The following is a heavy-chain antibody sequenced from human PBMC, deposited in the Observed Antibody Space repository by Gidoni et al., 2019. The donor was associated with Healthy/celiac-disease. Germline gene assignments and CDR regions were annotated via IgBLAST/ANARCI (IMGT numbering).Heavy chain of an antibody. CDR2: ISCSGGST. CDR3: AKEGGDYCFDY. D-gene: IGHD2-21*02. J-gene: IGHJ4*02. V-gene: IGHV3-23*01. CDR1: GFTFRSYA. Sequence: EVQLLESGGGLVPPGGSLRLSCDASGFTFRSYAMCWVRQAPGKGLEWVSAISCSGGSTYYADSVKGRFTSSRDNSKNTLYLQMNSLRAEDTAVYYCAKEGGDYCFDYWGQGTLVTVSS.